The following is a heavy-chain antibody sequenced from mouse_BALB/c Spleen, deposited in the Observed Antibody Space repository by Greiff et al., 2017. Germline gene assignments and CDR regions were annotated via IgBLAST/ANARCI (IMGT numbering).Heavy chain of an antibody. CDR3: NAYYRSSYEAWFAY. D-gene: IGHD1-1*01. CDR2: IDPEYGDT. J-gene: IGHJ3*01. Sequence: VQLQQSGAELVRSGASVKLSCTASGFNIKDYYMHWVKQRPEQGLEWIGWIDPEYGDTEYAPKFQGKATMTADTSSNPAYLQLSSLTSEDTAVYYCNAYYRSSYEAWFAYWGQGTLVTVSA. CDR1: GFNIKDYY. V-gene: IGHV14-4*02.